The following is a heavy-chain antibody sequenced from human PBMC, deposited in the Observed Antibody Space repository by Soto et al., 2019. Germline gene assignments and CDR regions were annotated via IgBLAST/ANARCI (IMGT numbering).Heavy chain of an antibody. J-gene: IGHJ5*02. D-gene: IGHD2-2*01. CDR1: GGSISSSSFH. CDR3: SRLGANHQSLYP. Sequence: SETLSLTCTVSGGSISSSSFHWGWIRQPPGKGLEWIGSIYYSGSTYYSPSLKSRVTISLETSKSQISLRLSSVTAADTAIYYCSRLGANHQSLYPWGPGTLVPVDS. CDR2: IYYSGST. V-gene: IGHV4-39*07.